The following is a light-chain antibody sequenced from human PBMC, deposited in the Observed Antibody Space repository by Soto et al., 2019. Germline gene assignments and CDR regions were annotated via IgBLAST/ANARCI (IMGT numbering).Light chain of an antibody. CDR3: HQSGSSPFT. V-gene: IGKV3-20*01. Sequence: EVVLTQSPATLSLSPGERATLSCRANQSVSANYLAWYQQKPGQAPRLLIYGASSRATGIPDRFSGSGSGTDFTLTISRLEPEDFAVFYCHQSGSSPFTFGPGTKVDIK. CDR1: QSVSANY. J-gene: IGKJ3*01. CDR2: GAS.